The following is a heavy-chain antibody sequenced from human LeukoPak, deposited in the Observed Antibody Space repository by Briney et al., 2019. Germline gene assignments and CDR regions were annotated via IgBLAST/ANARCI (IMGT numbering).Heavy chain of an antibody. J-gene: IGHJ3*02. V-gene: IGHV1-2*02. CDR3: ARDTHYDSTNDAFDI. Sequence: GASVKVSCKASGYTFTGYYMHWVRQAPGQGLEWMGWINPNSGGTNYAQKFQGRVTMTRDTSISTAYMELSRLRSDDTAVYYCARDTHYDSTNDAFDIWGQGTMVTVSS. D-gene: IGHD3-22*01. CDR1: GYTFTGYY. CDR2: INPNSGGT.